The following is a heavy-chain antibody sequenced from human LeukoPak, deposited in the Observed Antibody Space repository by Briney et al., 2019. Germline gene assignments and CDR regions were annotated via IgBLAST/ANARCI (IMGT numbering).Heavy chain of an antibody. CDR1: GGSISSYY. CDR3: ARDLDWSYFDY. Sequence: SETLSLTCTVSGGSISSYYWSWIRQPPGKGLEWIGSIYYSGSTYYNPSLKSRVTISVDTSKNQFSLKLSSVTAADTAVYYCARDLDWSYFDYWGQGTLVTVSS. V-gene: IGHV4-59*12. J-gene: IGHJ4*02. CDR2: IYYSGST. D-gene: IGHD3-9*01.